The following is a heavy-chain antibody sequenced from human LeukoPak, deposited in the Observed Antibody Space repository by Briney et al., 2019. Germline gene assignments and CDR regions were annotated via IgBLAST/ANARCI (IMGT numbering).Heavy chain of an antibody. J-gene: IGHJ4*02. CDR3: ARGGVGATQTSDY. Sequence: ASVKVSRKASGYTFAGYYMHWVRQAPGQGLEWVGWINYNSGRTNYAQKFQSRVTMTRDTSISTAYMELSRLRADDTAVYYCARGGVGATQTSDYWGQGKLVTVSS. V-gene: IGHV1-2*02. D-gene: IGHD1-26*01. CDR1: GYTFAGYY. CDR2: INYNSGRT.